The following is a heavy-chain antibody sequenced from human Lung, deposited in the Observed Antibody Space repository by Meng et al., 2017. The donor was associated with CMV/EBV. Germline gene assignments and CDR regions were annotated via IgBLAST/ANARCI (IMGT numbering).Heavy chain of an antibody. V-gene: IGHV3-13*01. Sequence: GGSLRLXCKASGFTFSTYDFHWVRQPTGKGLEWVSSIGTVGDTYSIGSVKGRFIISREDAKNSVYLQMNGLRDGDTGLYYCARARSPTHFDYWGQGARVTVSS. CDR1: GFTFSTYD. CDR3: ARARSPTHFDY. CDR2: IGTVGDT. J-gene: IGHJ4*02.